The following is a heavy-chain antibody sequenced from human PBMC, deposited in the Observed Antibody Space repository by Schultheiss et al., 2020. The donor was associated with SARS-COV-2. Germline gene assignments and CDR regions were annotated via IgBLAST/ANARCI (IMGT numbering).Heavy chain of an antibody. CDR3: ARDRYDFWSGYVSYWYFDL. Sequence: GGSLRLSCKASGGTFSSYAISWVRQAPGQGLEWMGGIIPNSGGTNYAQKFQGRVTMTRDTSISTAYMELSSLRSEDTAVYYCARDRYDFWSGYVSYWYFDLWGRGTLVTVSS. D-gene: IGHD3-3*01. CDR2: IIPNSGGT. CDR1: GGTFSSYA. V-gene: IGHV1-2*02. J-gene: IGHJ2*01.